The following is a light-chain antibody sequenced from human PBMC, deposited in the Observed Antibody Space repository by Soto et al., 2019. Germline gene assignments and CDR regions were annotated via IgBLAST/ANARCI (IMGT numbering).Light chain of an antibody. CDR2: GAS. Sequence: EIVMTQSPATLSVSPGERATLSCRASQSVSSNLAWYQQKPGQAPRLLIYGASTRATGIPARFSGSWSGTEFTLTISSLPSEDFAVYYCQQYNNWPPYTFGQGTKLEIK. V-gene: IGKV3-15*01. J-gene: IGKJ2*01. CDR1: QSVSSN. CDR3: QQYNNWPPYT.